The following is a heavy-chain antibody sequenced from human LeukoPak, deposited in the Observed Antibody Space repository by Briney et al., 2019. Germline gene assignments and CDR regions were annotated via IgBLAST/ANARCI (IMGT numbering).Heavy chain of an antibody. J-gene: IGHJ4*02. D-gene: IGHD6-19*01. CDR2: ISGSGGST. V-gene: IGHV3-23*01. CDR1: GFTFSSYA. Sequence: GGSLRLSCAASGFTFSSYAMSWVRQAPGKGLEWVSAISGSGGSTYYADSVKGRFAISRDNSKNTLYLQMNSLRAEDTAVYYCAKTPVSGWYVEYYFDYWGQGTLVTVSS. CDR3: AKTPVSGWYVEYYFDY.